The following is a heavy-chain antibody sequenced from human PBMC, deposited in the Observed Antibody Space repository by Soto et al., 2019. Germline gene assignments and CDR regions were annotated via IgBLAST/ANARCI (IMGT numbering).Heavy chain of an antibody. J-gene: IGHJ4*02. CDR2: IIPNFGTA. D-gene: IGHD1-26*01. CDR1: GGTFSSYS. CDR3: ARDGGRHSGGIDX. V-gene: IGHV1-69*01. Sequence: QVQLVQSGAEVKKPGSSVKVSCKASGGTFSSYSINWVRQAPGQGLEWMGEIIPNFGTANYAQKFQGRVTITADESTSTAYMELSSLRSEDTAVYYCARDGGRHSGGIDXWXXGTLXTVSS.